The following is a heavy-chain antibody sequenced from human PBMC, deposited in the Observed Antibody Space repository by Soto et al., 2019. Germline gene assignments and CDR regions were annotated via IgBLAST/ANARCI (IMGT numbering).Heavy chain of an antibody. CDR3: VRQVPAAIRLGWFDL. J-gene: IGHJ5*02. Sequence: SGTLSLTCTVSGGSFSRSTYYWGWIRQPPGKGLEWIGSIYYSGSTYYRPSLKSRVTISVDTSKNQFTLKLSSVTAADTAVYYCVRQVPAAIRLGWFDLWGQGTLVTVSS. CDR1: GGSFSRSTYY. D-gene: IGHD2-2*02. V-gene: IGHV4-39*01. CDR2: IYYSGST.